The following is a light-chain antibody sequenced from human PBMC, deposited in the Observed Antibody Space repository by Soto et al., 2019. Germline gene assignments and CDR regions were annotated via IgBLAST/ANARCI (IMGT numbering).Light chain of an antibody. CDR1: QRVTNSY. CDR3: HQYGTSPRT. Sequence: EIVWSQSPDTLSLSPGERATLSCRASQRVTNSYLAWYQQKPGQAPRLLIFGASSRATGIPDRFSGSGSGTDFTLTISSLEPEDFALYFCHQYGTSPRTFGPGTKVEF. V-gene: IGKV3-20*01. CDR2: GAS. J-gene: IGKJ1*01.